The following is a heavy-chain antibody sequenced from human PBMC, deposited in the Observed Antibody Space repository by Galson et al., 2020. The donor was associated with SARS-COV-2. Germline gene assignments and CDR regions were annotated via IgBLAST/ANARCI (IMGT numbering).Heavy chain of an antibody. J-gene: IGHJ6*02. CDR2: ISGSGGST. Sequence: GGYLRLSCAASGFTFSSYAMSWVRQAPGKGLEWVSAISGSGGSTYYADSVKGRFTISRDNSKNTLYLQMNSLRAEDTAVYYCAKGNRVALRYFWEVLDGMDVWGQGTTVTVSS. CDR3: AKGNRVALRYFWEVLDGMDV. CDR1: GFTFSSYA. V-gene: IGHV3-23*01. D-gene: IGHD3-9*01.